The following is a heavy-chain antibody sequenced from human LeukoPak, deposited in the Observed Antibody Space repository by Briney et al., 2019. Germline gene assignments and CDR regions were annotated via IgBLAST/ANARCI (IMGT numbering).Heavy chain of an antibody. V-gene: IGHV3-64*01. Sequence: PGGSLRLSCAASGFTFSSYARHWVRQAPGKGLEYVSAISSNGGSTYYANSVKGRFTISRDNSKNTLYLQMGSLRAEDMAVYYCARYNYDSSGYYYDYWGQGTLVTVSS. CDR1: GFTFSSYA. J-gene: IGHJ4*02. D-gene: IGHD3-22*01. CDR2: ISSNGGST. CDR3: ARYNYDSSGYYYDY.